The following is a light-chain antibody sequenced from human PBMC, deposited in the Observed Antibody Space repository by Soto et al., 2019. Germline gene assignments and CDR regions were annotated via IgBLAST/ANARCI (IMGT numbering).Light chain of an antibody. CDR1: SSDVGGYNF. CDR2: DVS. J-gene: IGLJ3*02. CDR3: CSYAGSFTWV. V-gene: IGLV2-11*01. Sequence: QSALTQPRSVPGSPGQSVTISCTGTSSDVGGYNFVSWCQHHPGKAPKLMIYDVSLRPSGVPDRFSGSKSGNTASLTISGLQAEDEADYYCCSYAGSFTWVFGGGTKLTVL.